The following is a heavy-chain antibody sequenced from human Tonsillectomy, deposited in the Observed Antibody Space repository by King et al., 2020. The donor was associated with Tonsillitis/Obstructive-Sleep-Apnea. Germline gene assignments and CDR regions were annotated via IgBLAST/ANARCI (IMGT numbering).Heavy chain of an antibody. D-gene: IGHD3-10*01. V-gene: IGHV4-39*01. Sequence: QLQLQESGPGLVKPSETLSLTCTVSGGSISSSSYYWGWIRQPPGKGLEWIGSIYYSGSTYYNPSLKSRVPISVDTSKNQFSLKLSSVTAADTAVYYCARQGSTYYYGSGSFRWGWGQGTLVTVSS. J-gene: IGHJ4*02. CDR3: ARQGSTYYYGSGSFRWG. CDR1: GGSISSSSYY. CDR2: IYYSGST.